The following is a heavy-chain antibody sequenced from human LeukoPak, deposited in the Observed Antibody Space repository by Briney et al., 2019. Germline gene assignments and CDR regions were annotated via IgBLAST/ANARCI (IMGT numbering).Heavy chain of an antibody. CDR3: ARERGSSSWYQTGDAFDI. V-gene: IGHV4-38-2*02. J-gene: IGHJ3*02. CDR2: IYHSGST. CDR1: GYSISSGYY. D-gene: IGHD6-13*01. Sequence: KTSETLSLTCTVSGYSISSGYYWGWIRQPPGKGLEWIGSIYHSGSTYYNPSLKSRVTISVDTSKNQFSLKLSSVTAADTAVYYCARERGSSSWYQTGDAFDIWGQGTMVTVSS.